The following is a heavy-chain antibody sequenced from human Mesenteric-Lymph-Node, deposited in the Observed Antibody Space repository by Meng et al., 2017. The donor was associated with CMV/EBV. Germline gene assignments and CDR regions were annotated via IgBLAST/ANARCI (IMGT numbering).Heavy chain of an antibody. D-gene: IGHD3-3*02. CDR3: ARGITRPIFGVLKDYYAMDV. CDR2: IIPTVDIA. V-gene: IGHV1-69*02. CDR1: GGSLSSYS. J-gene: IGHJ6*02. Sequence: SVKVSCKASGGSLSSYSISWVRQAPGQGLQWMGRIIPTVDIANYAQQFQGRVTITADRSTSTAYMELSSLRSEDTAVYYCARGITRPIFGVLKDYYAMDVWGQGTMVTVSS.